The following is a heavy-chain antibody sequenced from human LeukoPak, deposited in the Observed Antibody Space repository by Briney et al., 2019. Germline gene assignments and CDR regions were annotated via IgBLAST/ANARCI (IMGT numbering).Heavy chain of an antibody. D-gene: IGHD2-2*01. CDR1: GGSISSYY. Sequence: PSETLSLTCTVSGGSISSYYWSWIRQPPGKGLEWIGYIYYSGSTNYNPSLKSRVTISVDTSKNQFSLKLSSVTAADTAVYYCARSLGYCSSTSCQQLWFGEFDDAFDIWGQGTMVTVSS. CDR2: IYYSGST. J-gene: IGHJ3*02. CDR3: ARSLGYCSSTSCQQLWFGEFDDAFDI. V-gene: IGHV4-59*01.